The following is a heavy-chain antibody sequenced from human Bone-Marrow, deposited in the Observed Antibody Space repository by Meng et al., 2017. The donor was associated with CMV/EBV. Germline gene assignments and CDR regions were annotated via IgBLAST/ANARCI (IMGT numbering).Heavy chain of an antibody. V-gene: IGHV3-7*01. D-gene: IGHD3-3*01. CDR2: IKQDGSEK. CDR3: ARGTRPGYYDFWSGYYSGGYYYGMDV. Sequence: GESLKISCAVSGFSFSSNWMSWVRQAPGKGLEWVANIKQDGSEKYYVDSVKGRFTISRDNAKNSLYLQMNSLRAEDTAVYYCARGTRPGYYDFWSGYYSGGYYYGMDVWGQGTTVTVSS. CDR1: GFSFSSNW. J-gene: IGHJ6*02.